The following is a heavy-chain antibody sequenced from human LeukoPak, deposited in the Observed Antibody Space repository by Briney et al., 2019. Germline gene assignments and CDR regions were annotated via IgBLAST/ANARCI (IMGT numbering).Heavy chain of an antibody. J-gene: IGHJ5*02. V-gene: IGHV4-59*01. D-gene: IGHD3-10*01. CDR1: GGSISSYY. CDR3: ARAGAWQIDP. CDR2: IFYTGST. Sequence: SETLSLTCAVSGGSISSYYWSWIRQPPGKGLEWIGYIFYTGSTNYNPSLKSRVTISVDRSKNQFTLKLGSVTAADTAIYYCARAGAWQIDPWGQGTLVTVSS.